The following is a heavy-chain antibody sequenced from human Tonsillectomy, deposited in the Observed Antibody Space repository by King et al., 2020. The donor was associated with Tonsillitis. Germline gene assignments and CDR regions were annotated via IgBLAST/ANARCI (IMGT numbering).Heavy chain of an antibody. D-gene: IGHD1-1*01. Sequence: QLQESGPGLVKPSETLSLTCPVSGGSIPSYFWSWIRQPAGKGLEWIVRIYTSGITNYNPSLKSRLTMSVDTSTNQFSLKLSSVTAADTAVYYCAREVTGTARYFDYWGQGTLVTVSS. CDR2: IYTSGIT. CDR3: AREVTGTARYFDY. J-gene: IGHJ4*02. V-gene: IGHV4-4*07. CDR1: GGSIPSYF.